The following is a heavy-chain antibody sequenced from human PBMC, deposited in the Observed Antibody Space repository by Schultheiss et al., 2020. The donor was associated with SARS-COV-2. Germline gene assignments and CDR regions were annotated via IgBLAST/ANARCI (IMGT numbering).Heavy chain of an antibody. CDR1: GFTFSNAW. J-gene: IGHJ3*02. V-gene: IGHV3-21*01. D-gene: IGHD3-10*01. Sequence: GESLKISCAASGFTFSNAWMSWVRQAPGKGLKWVSSISSSSSYIYYADSVKGRFTISRDNAKNSLYLQMNSLRAEDTAVYYCARVMGLDAFDIWGQGTMVTVSS. CDR2: ISSSSSYI. CDR3: ARVMGLDAFDI.